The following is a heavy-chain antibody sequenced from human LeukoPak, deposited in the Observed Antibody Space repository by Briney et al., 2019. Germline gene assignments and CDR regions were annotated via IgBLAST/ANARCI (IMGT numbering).Heavy chain of an antibody. D-gene: IGHD3-22*01. Sequence: PSQTLSLTCTVSGGSFSSDDYSWNWIRQPAGQGLEWIGRLFSRGTTNYNPALKSRVTISVDTSKNQFSLKLSSVTAADTAVYYCARHGGGGGSYYYDSSALRYFDLWGRGTLVTVSS. CDR1: GGSFSSDDYS. CDR3: ARHGGGGGSYYYDSSALRYFDL. J-gene: IGHJ2*01. CDR2: LFSRGTT. V-gene: IGHV4-61*02.